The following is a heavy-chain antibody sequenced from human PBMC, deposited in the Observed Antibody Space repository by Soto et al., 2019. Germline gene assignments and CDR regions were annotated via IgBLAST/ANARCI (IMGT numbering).Heavy chain of an antibody. CDR2: INSDGSST. CDR3: ARDSILRLTIENYSYYGMDV. V-gene: IGHV3-74*01. CDR1: GFTSSSYW. Sequence: GGSLRLSCAASGFTSSSYWMHWVRQAPGKGLVWVSRINSDGSSTSYADSVKGRFTISRDNAKNTLYLQMNSLRAEDTAVYYCARDSILRLTIENYSYYGMDVWGQGNTVTVSS. D-gene: IGHD3-3*01. J-gene: IGHJ6*02.